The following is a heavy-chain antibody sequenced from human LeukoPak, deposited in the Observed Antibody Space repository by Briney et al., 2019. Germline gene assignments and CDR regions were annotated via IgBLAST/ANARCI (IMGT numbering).Heavy chain of an antibody. CDR2: INYSGKT. CDR3: ASQPTTAIGIVY. J-gene: IGHJ4*02. CDR1: AGSVSSGDYY. D-gene: IGHD1-1*01. Sequence: KSSETLSLTCTVSAGSVSSGDYYWGWIRQPPGKGLEWIGIINYSGKTYYNPSLKSRVTISVDTSTNQFSLKLSSVTAADTAVYYCASQPTTAIGIVYWGQGTLVTVSS. V-gene: IGHV4-39*01.